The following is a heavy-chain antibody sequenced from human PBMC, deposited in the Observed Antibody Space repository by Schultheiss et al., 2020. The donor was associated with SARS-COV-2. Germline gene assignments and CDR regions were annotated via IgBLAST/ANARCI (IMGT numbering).Heavy chain of an antibody. Sequence: GESLKISCAASGFTFSSYGMHWVRQAPVKGLEWVSAISGSGGSTYYADSVKGRFTISRDNSKNTLYLQMNSLRAEDTAVYYCAKVVTMIDFDYWGQGTLVTVSS. CDR3: AKVVTMIDFDY. J-gene: IGHJ4*02. D-gene: IGHD3-22*01. V-gene: IGHV3-23*01. CDR2: ISGSGGST. CDR1: GFTFSSYG.